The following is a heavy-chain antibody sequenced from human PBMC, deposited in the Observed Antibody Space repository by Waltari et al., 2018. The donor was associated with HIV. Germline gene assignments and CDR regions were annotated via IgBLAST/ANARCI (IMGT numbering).Heavy chain of an antibody. CDR1: GYTFTSYD. CDR2: MNPNSGNT. V-gene: IGHV1-8*01. J-gene: IGHJ6*02. Sequence: QVQLVQSGAEVKKPGASVKVSCKASGYTFTSYDINWVRQAPGQGHEWMGWMNPNSGNTGYAQKFQGRVTMTRNTSISTAYMELSSLRSEDTAVYYCARGWSDYYDSSGYYYPGYYGMDVWGQGTTVTVSS. CDR3: ARGWSDYYDSSGYYYPGYYGMDV. D-gene: IGHD3-22*01.